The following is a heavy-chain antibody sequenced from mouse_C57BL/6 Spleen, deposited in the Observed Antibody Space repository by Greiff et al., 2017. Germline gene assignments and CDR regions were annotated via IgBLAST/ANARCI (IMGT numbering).Heavy chain of an antibody. CDR1: GYTFTDYN. CDR2: INPNNGGT. Sequence: EVQLQQSGPELVKPGASVKISCKASGYTFTDYNMDWVKQSHGKSLEWIGDINPNNGGTIYNQKFKGKATLTVDKSSSTAYMELRSLTSEDTAVYYCARGGYYSNAMDYWGQGASVTVSS. D-gene: IGHD2-5*01. J-gene: IGHJ4*01. CDR3: ARGGYYSNAMDY. V-gene: IGHV1-18*01.